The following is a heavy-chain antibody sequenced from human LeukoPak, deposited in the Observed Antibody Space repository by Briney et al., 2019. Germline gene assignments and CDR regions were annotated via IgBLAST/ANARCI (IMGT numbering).Heavy chain of an antibody. CDR2: MYYSGST. Sequence: SETLSLTCTVSGFSITNGYYWSWIRQPPGRGLEWIGYMYYSGSTNYNPSLKSRVTISVDTSKNQFSLKLSSVTAADTAVYYCARDSLAGYSGYDRRLDYWGQGTLVTVSS. CDR1: GFSITNGYY. V-gene: IGHV4-59*01. D-gene: IGHD5-12*01. J-gene: IGHJ4*02. CDR3: ARDSLAGYSGYDRRLDY.